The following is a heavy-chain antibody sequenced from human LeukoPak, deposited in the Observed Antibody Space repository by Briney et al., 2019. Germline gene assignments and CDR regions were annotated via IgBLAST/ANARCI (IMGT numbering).Heavy chain of an antibody. CDR2: IYYSGST. D-gene: IGHD4-17*01. Sequence: ASETLSLTCTVSGGSISSYYWSWIRQPPGKGLEWIGYIYYSGSTNYNPSLKSRVTISVDTSTNQFSLKLSSVTAADTAVYYCARDSGPGYGDLHYYYYGMDVWGQGTTVTVSS. J-gene: IGHJ6*02. V-gene: IGHV4-59*01. CDR3: ARDSGPGYGDLHYYYYGMDV. CDR1: GGSISSYY.